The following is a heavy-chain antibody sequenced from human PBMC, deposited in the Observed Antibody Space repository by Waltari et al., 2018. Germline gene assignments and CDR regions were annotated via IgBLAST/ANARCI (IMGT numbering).Heavy chain of an antibody. D-gene: IGHD7-27*01. CDR1: GGSFSVYY. J-gene: IGHJ3*02. V-gene: IGHV4-34*01. Sequence: QVQLQQWGAGLFKPSETLSVTCTVYGGSFSVYYWTWIRQTTGKVLEWIGEINDSGSTSYNPSLKSRVTISIDMSKNHFSLILKSVTAADTAIYYCARDSELGAVFDTWGQGTMVTVSS. CDR3: ARDSELGAVFDT. CDR2: INDSGST.